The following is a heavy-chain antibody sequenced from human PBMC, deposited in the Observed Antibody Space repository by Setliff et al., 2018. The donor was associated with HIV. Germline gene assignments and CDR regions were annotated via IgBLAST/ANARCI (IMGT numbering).Heavy chain of an antibody. Sequence: SVKVSCKASGGTFSSYAISWVRQAPGQGLDWVGGLIPFFGTANYAQKFQGRVTIATDEYASTAYMELSSLTSEDTAVYYCARYNYYGSGSFVFDYWGQGTLVTVSS. J-gene: IGHJ4*02. V-gene: IGHV1-69*05. CDR2: LIPFFGTA. D-gene: IGHD3-10*01. CDR1: GGTFSSYA. CDR3: ARYNYYGSGSFVFDY.